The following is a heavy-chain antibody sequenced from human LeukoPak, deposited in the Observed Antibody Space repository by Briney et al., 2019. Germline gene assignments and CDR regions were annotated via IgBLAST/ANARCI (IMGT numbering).Heavy chain of an antibody. Sequence: PSETLSLTCTVSGASISSYYWSWIRQPPGKELEWIGYIYYSGSTTYNPSLNSRVTISVDTSKNHFSLKLSSVTAADTAVYFCAATRRKPAVIFWGQGTLVTVSS. J-gene: IGHJ4*02. CDR1: GASISSYY. V-gene: IGHV4-59*01. CDR2: IYYSGST. CDR3: AATRRKPAVIF. D-gene: IGHD2-15*01.